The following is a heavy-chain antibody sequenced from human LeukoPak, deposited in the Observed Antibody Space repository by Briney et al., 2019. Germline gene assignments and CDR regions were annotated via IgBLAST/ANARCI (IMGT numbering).Heavy chain of an antibody. CDR1: GFTFGCCG. V-gene: IGHV3-30*02. CDR2: IRNDGSDK. CDR3: AKDFFQLPQAYFDY. Sequence: GGSLRLSCAASGFTFGCCGMHWVRQPPGKGLEWVAFIRNDGSDKYYADSVKGRFTISRDNSKNTVYLQMNSLRAEDTAVYYCAKDFFQLPQAYFDYWGQGGLVTVSS. D-gene: IGHD2-2*01. J-gene: IGHJ4*02.